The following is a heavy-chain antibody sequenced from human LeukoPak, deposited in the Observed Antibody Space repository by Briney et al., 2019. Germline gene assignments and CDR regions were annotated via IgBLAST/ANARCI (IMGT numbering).Heavy chain of an antibody. CDR3: ARSHYYNSSGYFFYYYGTDV. CDR1: GFTFSSYW. Sequence: GGSLRLSCAASGFTFSSYWMHWVRQAPGKGLVWVSRINSDGSSTRYADSVKGRFTISRDNAKNTLYLQMNSLRAEDTAVYYCARSHYYNSSGYFFYYYGTDVWGQGTTVTVSS. V-gene: IGHV3-74*01. J-gene: IGHJ6*02. CDR2: INSDGSST. D-gene: IGHD3-22*01.